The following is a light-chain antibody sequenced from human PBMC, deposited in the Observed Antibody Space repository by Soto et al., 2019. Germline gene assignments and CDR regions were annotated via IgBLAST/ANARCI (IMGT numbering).Light chain of an antibody. CDR2: AAS. V-gene: IGKV1-39*01. J-gene: IGKJ1*01. CDR1: QSISSY. CDR3: QQSYSTPRT. Sequence: DIQMTQSPSSLSASVGDRVTITCRASQSISSYLNWYQQKPGKAPKLLIYAASSLQSGVPSRFSDSGSGTDFTLTISSLQPEDFETYYCQQSYSTPRTFGQGTKVEIK.